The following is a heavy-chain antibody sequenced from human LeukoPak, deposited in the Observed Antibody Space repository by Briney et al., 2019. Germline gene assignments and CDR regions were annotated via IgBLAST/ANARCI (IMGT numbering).Heavy chain of an antibody. CDR2: IDSSSSTM. CDR1: GFTFSTYF. Sequence: GGSLRLSCAASGFTFSTYFLNWVRQAPGKGLEWLSYIDSSSSTMYYAASVKGRFTISRDNAKNSRYLQMNSLRDEDTAVYYCAREAAVRIRGYFDYWGQGTLVTVSS. J-gene: IGHJ4*02. CDR3: AREAAVRIRGYFDY. D-gene: IGHD1-14*01. V-gene: IGHV3-48*02.